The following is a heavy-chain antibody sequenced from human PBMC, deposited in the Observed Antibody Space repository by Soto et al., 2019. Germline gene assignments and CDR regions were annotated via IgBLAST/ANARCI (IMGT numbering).Heavy chain of an antibody. V-gene: IGHV4-59*01. CDR3: ARAGAATRSDY. D-gene: IGHD2-15*01. CDR2: MYYSGST. J-gene: IGHJ4*02. CDR1: GGSISNYY. Sequence: PSEPLSLTCTVSGGSISNYYCSWIRQPPGKGLEWIGYMYYSGSTNYNPSLKSRVTISVDTSKNQFSLKLSSVTAADTAVYYCARAGAATRSDYWGEGTLVSVSS.